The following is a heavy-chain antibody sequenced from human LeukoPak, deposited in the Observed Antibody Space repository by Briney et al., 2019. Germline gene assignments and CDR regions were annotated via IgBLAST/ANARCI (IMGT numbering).Heavy chain of an antibody. V-gene: IGHV3-23*01. J-gene: IGHJ5*02. Sequence: WETLRLSCAASGFTFSSHGMNWVRQAPGKGLEWVSGITGSGGNRYYADSVKGRFTISRDNSKNTLYLQMNSLRAEDTAVYYCAKDDNYIRFLSWGQGTLVTVSS. CDR3: AKDDNYIRFLS. D-gene: IGHD3-16*01. CDR1: GFTFSSHG. CDR2: ITGSGGNR.